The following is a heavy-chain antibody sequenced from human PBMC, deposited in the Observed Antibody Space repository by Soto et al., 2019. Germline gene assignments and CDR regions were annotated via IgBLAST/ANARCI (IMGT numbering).Heavy chain of an antibody. D-gene: IGHD1-26*01. CDR1: GYPFTGYG. CDR2: ISAYNGNT. CDR3: ERTPTHYFDP. V-gene: IGHV1-18*01. Sequence: ASVKVSCTASGYPFTGYGISWVRQAPGQGLEWMGWISAYNGNTNYAQKLQGRVTMTTDTSTSTAYMELRSLRSDDTAVYYCERTPTHYFDPWGQGTLVTVSS. J-gene: IGHJ5*02.